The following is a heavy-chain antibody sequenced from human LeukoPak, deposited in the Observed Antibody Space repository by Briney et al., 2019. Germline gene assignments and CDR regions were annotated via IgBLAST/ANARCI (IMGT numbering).Heavy chain of an antibody. Sequence: PSQTLSLTCTVSGGSISSGYYYWTWIRQPPGQGLECIGYIYYSGSTYYNPSLKSRVTISVDTSKNQFSLKLSSVTAADTAVYYCARVYYYDSSGYLDYWGQGTLVTVSS. CDR3: ARVYYYDSSGYLDY. CDR2: IYYSGST. CDR1: GGSISSGYYY. V-gene: IGHV4-30-4*01. J-gene: IGHJ4*02. D-gene: IGHD3-22*01.